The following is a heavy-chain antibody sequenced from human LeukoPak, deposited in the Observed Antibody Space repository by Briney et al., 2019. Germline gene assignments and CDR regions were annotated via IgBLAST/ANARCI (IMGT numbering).Heavy chain of an antibody. V-gene: IGHV3-30*02. D-gene: IGHD3-3*01. CDR3: AKDYDFWSGYYSPTRGYFDY. J-gene: IGHJ4*02. Sequence: GGSLRLSCAASGFTFSSSGMHRVRQAPGKGLEWVAFIRFDGSNKYYADSVKGRFTISRDNSKNTLYLQMNSLRAEDAAVYYCAKDYDFWSGYYSPTRGYFDYWGQGTLVTVSS. CDR2: IRFDGSNK. CDR1: GFTFSSSG.